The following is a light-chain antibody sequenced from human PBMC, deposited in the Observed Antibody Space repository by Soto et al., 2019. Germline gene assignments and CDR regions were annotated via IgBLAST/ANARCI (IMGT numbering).Light chain of an antibody. CDR1: QSRGSNF. CDR2: ASS. J-gene: IGKJ5*01. CDR3: QLYGISPH. Sequence: EIMLTQSPGTLSLSPVEIATLSFKTSQSRGSNFLAWYQHKPGQAPRLLIYASSNRATGIPDRFSGSASGTDFTLTINRLEPEDFAVYYCQLYGISPHFGQGTRLEIK. V-gene: IGKV3-20*01.